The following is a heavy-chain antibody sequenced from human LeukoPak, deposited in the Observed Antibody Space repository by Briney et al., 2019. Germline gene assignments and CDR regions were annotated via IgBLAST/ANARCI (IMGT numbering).Heavy chain of an antibody. V-gene: IGHV3-33*08. CDR1: GFTFSSYA. Sequence: GGSLRLSCAASGFTFSSYAMHWVRQAPGKGLEWLSQIWSDGNNKYYADTVRGRFTISRDTSKNTLYLEMNSLRAEDTAIYYCARDGQQSSPYAYDYWGQGTLVTVSS. CDR2: IWSDGNNK. CDR3: ARDGQQSSPYAYDY. J-gene: IGHJ4*02. D-gene: IGHD2-2*01.